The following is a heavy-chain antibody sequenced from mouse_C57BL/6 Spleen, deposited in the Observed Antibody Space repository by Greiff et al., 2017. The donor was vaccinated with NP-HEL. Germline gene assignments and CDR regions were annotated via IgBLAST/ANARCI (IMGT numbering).Heavy chain of an antibody. CDR1: GYTFTDYE. D-gene: IGHD1-1*01. Sequence: VQLQESGAELVRPGASVTLSCKASGYTFTDYEMHWVKQTPVHGLEWIGAIDPETGGTAYNQKFKGKAILTADKSSSTAYMELRSLTSEDSAVYYCTRDYGSFYFDYWGQGTTLTVSS. J-gene: IGHJ2*01. V-gene: IGHV1-15*01. CDR3: TRDYGSFYFDY. CDR2: IDPETGGT.